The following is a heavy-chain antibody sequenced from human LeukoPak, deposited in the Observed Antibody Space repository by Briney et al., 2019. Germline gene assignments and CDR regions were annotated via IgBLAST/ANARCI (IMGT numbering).Heavy chain of an antibody. V-gene: IGHV3-21*01. Sequence: GGSLRLSCEASGFNFNTYSMAWVRQATGKGLEWVSIISRASESIFYADSVKGRFTISRDNSKNTLYLQMNSLRAEDTAVYYCAKDSFYLDYYDSSGYFDYWGQGTLVTVSS. CDR3: AKDSFYLDYYDSSGYFDY. CDR2: ISRASESI. D-gene: IGHD3-22*01. CDR1: GFNFNTYS. J-gene: IGHJ4*02.